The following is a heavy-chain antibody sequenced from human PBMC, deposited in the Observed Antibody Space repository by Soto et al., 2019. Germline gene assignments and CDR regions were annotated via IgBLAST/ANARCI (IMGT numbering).Heavy chain of an antibody. CDR3: ASILGYCTNGVCPDDVFDI. D-gene: IGHD2-8*01. Sequence: SETLSLTCTVSGGSISSGGYYWSWIRQHPGKGLEWIGYIYYSGSTYYNPSLKSRVTISVDTSKNQFSLKLSSVTAADTAVYYCASILGYCTNGVCPDDVFDIWGQGTMVTVSS. CDR2: IYYSGST. V-gene: IGHV4-31*03. J-gene: IGHJ3*02. CDR1: GGSISSGGYY.